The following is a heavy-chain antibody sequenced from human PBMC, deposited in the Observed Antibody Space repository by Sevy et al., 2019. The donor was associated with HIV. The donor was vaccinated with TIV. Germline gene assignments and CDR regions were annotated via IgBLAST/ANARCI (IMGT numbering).Heavy chain of an antibody. CDR3: AREPVSGYNT. J-gene: IGHJ5*01. D-gene: IGHD5-18*01. CDR2: IYAGGNT. Sequence: GGSLRLSCVASGFSVGSNYISWVRQAPGKGLEWVSAIYAGGNTYYADSVKVCFTISRDNSKNTVYLQMTSLRAAATAVYYCAREPVSGYNTWGQGTLFTVSS. CDR1: GFSVGSNY. V-gene: IGHV3-53*01.